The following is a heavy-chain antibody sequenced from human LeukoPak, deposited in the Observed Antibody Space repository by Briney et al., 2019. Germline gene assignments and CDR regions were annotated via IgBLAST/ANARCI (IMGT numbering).Heavy chain of an antibody. CDR1: GFTVSSNY. V-gene: IGHV3-66*01. CDR3: AKDRGIISDY. Sequence: PGGSLRLSCAASGFTVSSNYMSWVRQAPGKGLEWVSVIYSGGTAYYANSVKGRFTISRDNSKNTLYLQMNSLRAEDTAVYYCAKDRGIISDYWGQGTLVTVSS. J-gene: IGHJ4*02. D-gene: IGHD3-10*01. CDR2: IYSGGTA.